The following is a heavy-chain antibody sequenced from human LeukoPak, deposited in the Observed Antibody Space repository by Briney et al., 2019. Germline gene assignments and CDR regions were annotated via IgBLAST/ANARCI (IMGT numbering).Heavy chain of an antibody. V-gene: IGHV3-23*01. CDR2: ISGSGGST. Sequence: GGSLRPSCAASGFTFSSYAMSWVRQAPGKGLEWVSAISGSGGSTYYADSVKGRFTISRDNSKNTLYLQMNSLRAEDTAVYYCAKSGVVITYFDYWGQGTLVTVSS. CDR3: AKSGVVITYFDY. D-gene: IGHD3-22*01. CDR1: GFTFSSYA. J-gene: IGHJ4*02.